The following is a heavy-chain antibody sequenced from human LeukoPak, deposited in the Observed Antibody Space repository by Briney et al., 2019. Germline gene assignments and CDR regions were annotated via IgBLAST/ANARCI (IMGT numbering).Heavy chain of an antibody. D-gene: IGHD2-2*01. Sequence: ASVKLSCNASGYTFTSYYMHWVRQAPGPGLEWMGIINPSGGSTSYAQKFQGRVTMTRDMSTSTVYMELSSLRSEDTAVYYCARDSEPAANLRYYYYYMDVWGKGTTVTVSS. CDR3: ARDSEPAANLRYYYYYMDV. CDR1: GYTFTSYY. J-gene: IGHJ6*03. CDR2: INPSGGST. V-gene: IGHV1-46*01.